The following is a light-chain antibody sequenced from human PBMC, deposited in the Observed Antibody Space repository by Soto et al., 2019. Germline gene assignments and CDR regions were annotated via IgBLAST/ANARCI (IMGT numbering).Light chain of an antibody. V-gene: IGLV2-14*03. CDR2: DVS. CDR3: KSYTSRSTYV. J-gene: IGLJ1*01. CDR1: SSYVGGYNS. Sequence: SALTQPASVSGSPGQSITISCTGTSSYVGGYNSVSWYQHHPGKAPKLMIYDVSNRSSRVSSRFSGSKSDNTASLTISGLQAEDEADYYFKSYTSRSTYVFGTGTKLTVL.